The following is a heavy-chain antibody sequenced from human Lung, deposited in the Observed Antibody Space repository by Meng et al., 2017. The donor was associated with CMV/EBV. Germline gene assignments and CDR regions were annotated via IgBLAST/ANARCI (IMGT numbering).Heavy chain of an antibody. CDR3: AKDPVPAALYYFDY. Sequence: GESLKISCAASGFTFSSYAMSWVRQAPGKGLEWVSAISGSGGSTYYADSVKGRFTISRDNSKNTLYLQMNSLRAEDTAVYYCAKDPVPAALYYFDYWGQGKXVTVSS. D-gene: IGHD2-2*01. CDR2: ISGSGGST. V-gene: IGHV3-23*01. CDR1: GFTFSSYA. J-gene: IGHJ4*02.